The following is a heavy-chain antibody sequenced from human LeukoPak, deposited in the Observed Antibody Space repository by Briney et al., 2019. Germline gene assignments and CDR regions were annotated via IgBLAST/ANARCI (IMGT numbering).Heavy chain of an antibody. CDR2: INPSGGST. Sequence: GASVKVSCKASGYTFTSYYMHWVRQAPGQGLEWMGIINPSGGSTSYAQKFQGRVTMTRDTSTSTVYMELSSLRSEDTAVYYCARGPLYYDFWSGKAGMDVWGQGTTVTVSS. V-gene: IGHV1-46*01. CDR3: ARGPLYYDFWSGKAGMDV. CDR1: GYTFTSYY. J-gene: IGHJ6*02. D-gene: IGHD3-3*01.